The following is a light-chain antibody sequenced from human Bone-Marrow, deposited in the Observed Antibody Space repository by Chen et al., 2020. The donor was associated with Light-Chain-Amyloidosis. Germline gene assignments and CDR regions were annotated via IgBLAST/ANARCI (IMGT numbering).Light chain of an antibody. V-gene: IGLV2-14*03. CDR1: SSDVGGYNY. CDR3: SSYTSSSTLVV. Sequence: QSALTQPASVSGSPGQSITISCPGTSSDVGGYNYVSWYQQHPGTAPKLMIYDVSNRPSGVSNRFSGSKSGNTASLTISGLQAEDEADYYCSSYTSSSTLVVFGGGTKLTVL. CDR2: DVS. J-gene: IGLJ2*01.